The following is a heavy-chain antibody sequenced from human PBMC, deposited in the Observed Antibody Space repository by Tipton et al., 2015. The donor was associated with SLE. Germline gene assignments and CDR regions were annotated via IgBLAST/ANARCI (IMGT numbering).Heavy chain of an antibody. V-gene: IGHV4-61*02. J-gene: IGHJ4*02. CDR2: IYTSGST. CDR1: GGSISSGSYY. CDR3: VSGYLDY. Sequence: TLSLTCTVSGGSISSGSYYWSWIRQPAGKGLEWIGRIYTSGSTNYNPSLKSRVTISVDTSKNQFSLKLSSVTAADTAVYYCVSGYLDYWGQGTLVTVSS.